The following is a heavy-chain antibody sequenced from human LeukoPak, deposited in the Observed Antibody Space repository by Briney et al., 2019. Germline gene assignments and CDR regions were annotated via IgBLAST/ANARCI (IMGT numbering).Heavy chain of an antibody. J-gene: IGHJ4*02. Sequence: GGSLRLSCAASGFTFSSYSMNWVRQAPGKGLEWVSGISGSGGSTNYADSVKGRLTISRDNSKNTLYLQMNSLRAEDTAVYYCARGTVVGSHFDYWGQGTLVTVPS. D-gene: IGHD2-15*01. CDR2: ISGSGGST. CDR1: GFTFSSYS. CDR3: ARGTVVGSHFDY. V-gene: IGHV3-23*01.